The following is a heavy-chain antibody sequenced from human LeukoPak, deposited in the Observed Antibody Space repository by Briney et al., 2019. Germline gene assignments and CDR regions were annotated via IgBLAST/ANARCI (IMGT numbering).Heavy chain of an antibody. CDR2: IYYSGST. CDR1: GGSISSYY. CDR3: ARWMVGALDY. V-gene: IGHV4-59*08. Sequence: SETLSLTRTVSGGSISSYYWSWIRQPPRKGLEWIGYIYYSGSTNYNPSLKSRVTISVDTSKNQFSLKLSSVTAADTAVYYCARWMVGALDYWGQGTLVTVSS. J-gene: IGHJ4*02. D-gene: IGHD1-26*01.